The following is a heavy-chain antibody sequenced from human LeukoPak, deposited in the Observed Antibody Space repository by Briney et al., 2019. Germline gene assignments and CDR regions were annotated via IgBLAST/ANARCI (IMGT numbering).Heavy chain of an antibody. V-gene: IGHV3-23*01. J-gene: IGHJ4*02. CDR3: AKANSGYYDILTGPMDY. D-gene: IGHD3-9*01. CDR1: GFTLSNYA. CDR2: ISGSGGST. Sequence: PGGSLRLSCAASGFTLSNYAMSWVRQAPGKGLEWVSAISGSGGSTYYADSVKGRFTISRDNSKNTLYLQMNSLRAEDTAVYYCAKANSGYYDILTGPMDYWGQGTLVTVSS.